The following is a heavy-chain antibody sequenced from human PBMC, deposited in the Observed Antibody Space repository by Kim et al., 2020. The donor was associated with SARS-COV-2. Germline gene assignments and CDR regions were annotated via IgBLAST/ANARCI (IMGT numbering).Heavy chain of an antibody. CDR1: GGPIRSSTHY. J-gene: IGHJ4*02. Sequence: SETLSLTCTVSGGPIRSSTHYWGLIRQSPGKGLEWIGNVYYNGSAYSNPSLKSRVTIAVDTSKNLFSLKLRSVTATDTAVYYWARLHARGGHVDYWGLGTLVTVSS. CDR3: ARLHARGGHVDY. V-gene: IGHV4-39*01. CDR2: VYYNGSA. D-gene: IGHD3-10*02.